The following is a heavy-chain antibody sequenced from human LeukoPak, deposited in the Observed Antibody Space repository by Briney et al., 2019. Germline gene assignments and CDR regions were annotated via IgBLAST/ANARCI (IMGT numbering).Heavy chain of an antibody. J-gene: IGHJ4*02. D-gene: IGHD1-26*01. V-gene: IGHV4-61*02. CDR2: IYTSGST. CDR3: ARDREAGATGYYFDY. CDR1: GGSISSGSYY. Sequence: ASQTLSLTCTVSGGSISSGSYYWSWIRQPAGKGLEWIGRIYTSGSTTYNSSLKSQVTISLDTSKNHFSLRLSSVTAADTAVYYCARDREAGATGYYFDYWGQGTLVTISS.